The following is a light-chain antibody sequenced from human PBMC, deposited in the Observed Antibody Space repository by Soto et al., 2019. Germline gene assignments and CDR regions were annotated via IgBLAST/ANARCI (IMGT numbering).Light chain of an antibody. CDR2: KAS. CDR1: QSFSNW. Sequence: DIQMTQSPSTLSASVGDRVTITCRASQSFSNWLAWYQQKPGKAPNLLIFKASTLQSGVPSRFSGSGSGTEFTLTISSLQPDDFATYYCQQYYSYSAFGQGTKVEIK. V-gene: IGKV1-5*03. CDR3: QQYYSYSA. J-gene: IGKJ1*01.